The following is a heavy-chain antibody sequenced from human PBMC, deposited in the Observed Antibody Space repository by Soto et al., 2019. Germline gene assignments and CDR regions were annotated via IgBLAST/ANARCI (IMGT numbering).Heavy chain of an antibody. D-gene: IGHD3-16*01. J-gene: IGHJ6*02. CDR1: GGSISSSAYY. CDR3: ATGPHDYVSV. CDR2: IYYSGST. V-gene: IGHV4-31*03. Sequence: SETLSLTCTVSGGSISSSAYYWSWIRQHPGKGLEWIGYIYYSGSTYYNPSLKSRVIISKDTSKNQFSLKLNSVTAADTALYYCATGPHDYVSVWGLGTTVTVSS.